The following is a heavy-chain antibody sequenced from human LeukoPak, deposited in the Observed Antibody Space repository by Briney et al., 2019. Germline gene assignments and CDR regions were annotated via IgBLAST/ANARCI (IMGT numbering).Heavy chain of an antibody. J-gene: IGHJ4*02. V-gene: IGHV4-4*07. CDR1: GGSFSGYY. Sequence: PSETLSLTCAVYGGSFSGYYWSWIRQPAGKGLEWIGHIYTSGSTNYNPSLKSRVTMSVDTSKNQFSLKLSSVTAADTAMYYCARDRHGDYVYWGQGTLVTVSS. CDR3: ARDRHGDYVY. CDR2: IYTSGST. D-gene: IGHD4-17*01.